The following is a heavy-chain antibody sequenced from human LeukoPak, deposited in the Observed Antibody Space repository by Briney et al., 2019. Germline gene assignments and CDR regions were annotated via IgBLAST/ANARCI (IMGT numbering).Heavy chain of an antibody. CDR2: ISGSGGST. V-gene: IGHV3-23*01. CDR3: AKYSGSYFHYFDY. CDR1: GFTFSSCW. Sequence: GGSLRLSCAASGFTFSSCWMSWVRQAPGKGLEWVSAISGSGGSTYYADSVKGRFTISRDNSKNTLYLQMNSLRAEDTAVYYCAKYSGSYFHYFDYWGQGTLVTVSS. J-gene: IGHJ4*02. D-gene: IGHD1-26*01.